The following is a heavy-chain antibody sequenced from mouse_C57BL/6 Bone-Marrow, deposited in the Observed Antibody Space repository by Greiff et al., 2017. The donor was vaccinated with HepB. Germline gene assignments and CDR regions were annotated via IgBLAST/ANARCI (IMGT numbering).Heavy chain of an antibody. CDR2: INPSTGGT. J-gene: IGHJ1*03. CDR3: AREDRGRSYWYFDV. Sequence: VHVKQSGPELVKPGASVKISCKASGYSFTGYYMNWVKQSPEKSLEWIGEINPSTGGTTYNQKFKAKATLTVDKSSSTAYMQLKSLTSEDSAVYCRAREDRGRSYWYFDVWGTGTTVTVSS. CDR1: GYSFTGYY. D-gene: IGHD3-1*01. V-gene: IGHV1-42*01.